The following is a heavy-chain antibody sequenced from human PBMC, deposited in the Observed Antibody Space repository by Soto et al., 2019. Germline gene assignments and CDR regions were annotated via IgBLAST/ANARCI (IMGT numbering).Heavy chain of an antibody. V-gene: IGHV4-39*01. Sequence: PXESLSVTGTVPGDSINNRGYYWGWIRQPPGKGLEWIGSIYYSGITYNNPSLKSRVSMSVDTSKNQFSLKLRSVTAADTALYYCARKRNSVVTQAYFDSWGQGSLVTVSS. CDR1: GDSINNRGYY. CDR2: IYYSGIT. CDR3: ARKRNSVVTQAYFDS. J-gene: IGHJ4*02. D-gene: IGHD2-21*02.